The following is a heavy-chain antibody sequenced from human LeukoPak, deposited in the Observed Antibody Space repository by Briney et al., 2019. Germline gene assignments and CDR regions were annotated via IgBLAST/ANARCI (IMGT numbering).Heavy chain of an antibody. V-gene: IGHV3-9*01. Sequence: GGSLRLSCAASGFTFDDYAMHWVRQAPGKGLEWVSGISWNSGSIGYADSVKGRFTISRDNAENSLYLQMNSLRAEGTALYYCAKDMGYSYGPRFDYWGQGTLVTVSS. J-gene: IGHJ4*02. D-gene: IGHD5-18*01. CDR2: ISWNSGSI. CDR3: AKDMGYSYGPRFDY. CDR1: GFTFDDYA.